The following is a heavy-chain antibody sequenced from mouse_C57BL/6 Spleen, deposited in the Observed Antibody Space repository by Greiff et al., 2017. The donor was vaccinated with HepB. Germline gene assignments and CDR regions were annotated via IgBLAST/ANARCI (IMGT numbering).Heavy chain of an antibody. V-gene: IGHV2-9-1*01. CDR1: GFSFTSYA. D-gene: IGHD2-2*01. J-gene: IGHJ2*01. CDR2: IWTGGGT. CDR3: ARNRGYGYDSYYFDY. Sequence: VMLVESGPGLVAPSQSLSITCTVSGFSFTSYAISWVRQPPGKGLEWLGVIWTGGGTNYNSAPKSRLSISNNNSKSQVFLKMNSLQTDDTASYYCARNRGYGYDSYYFDYWGQGTTLTVSS.